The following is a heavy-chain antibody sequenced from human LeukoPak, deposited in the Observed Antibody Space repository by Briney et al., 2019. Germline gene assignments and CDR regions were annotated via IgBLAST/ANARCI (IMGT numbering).Heavy chain of an antibody. CDR3: ARVGKGYSQFYFDY. J-gene: IGHJ4*02. CDR2: ISPDSGVT. CDR1: GYTFTDYY. V-gene: IGHV1-2*02. Sequence: GASVKVSCKASGYTFTDYYIHWVRQAPGQGLECMGWISPDSGVTNYAQKFQGRVTMTRDTSISTAYMELSRLTSDDTAVYYCARVGKGYSQFYFDYWVQATVATVSS. D-gene: IGHD4-23*01.